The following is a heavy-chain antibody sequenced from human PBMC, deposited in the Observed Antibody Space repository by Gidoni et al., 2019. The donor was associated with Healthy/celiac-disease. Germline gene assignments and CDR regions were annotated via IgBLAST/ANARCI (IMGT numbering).Heavy chain of an antibody. CDR1: GYTFTSYA. Sequence: QVQLVQSGAEVKKPGASVKVSCKASGYTFTSYAMHWVRQAPGQRLEWMRWINAGNGNTKYSQKFQGRVTITRDTSASTAYMELSSLRSEDTAVYYCAAAVAGYYYYYGMDVWGQGTTVTVSS. J-gene: IGHJ6*02. CDR2: INAGNGNT. D-gene: IGHD6-19*01. CDR3: AAAVAGYYYYYGMDV. V-gene: IGHV1-3*01.